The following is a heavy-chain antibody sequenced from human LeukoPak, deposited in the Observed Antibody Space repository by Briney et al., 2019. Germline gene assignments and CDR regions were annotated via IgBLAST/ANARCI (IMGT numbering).Heavy chain of an antibody. D-gene: IGHD3-10*01. V-gene: IGHV5-51*01. CDR1: GYSFSNDW. J-gene: IGHJ4*02. Sequence: GESLKISCKGSGYSFSNDWIGWVRQMPGKGLEWMGIIYPGDSDTRYSPSFQGQVTISADKSISTAYLQWSSLKASDTAMYYCARPAYYYGSGSYITDPYYFDYWGQGTLVTVSS. CDR2: IYPGDSDT. CDR3: ARPAYYYGSGSYITDPYYFDY.